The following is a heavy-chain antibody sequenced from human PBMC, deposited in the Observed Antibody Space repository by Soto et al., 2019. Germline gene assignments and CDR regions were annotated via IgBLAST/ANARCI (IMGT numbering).Heavy chain of an antibody. CDR2: IIPIFGTA. Sequence: QVQLVQSGAEVKKPGSSVKVSCKASGGTFSSYAISWVRQAPGQGLEWQGGIIPIFGTANYAQKVQGRVTITADESTSTAYIELSSVRSEDTAVYYCASGDYDFWSGPGGGMDVWGQGTTVTVSS. CDR3: ASGDYDFWSGPGGGMDV. J-gene: IGHJ6*02. D-gene: IGHD3-3*01. V-gene: IGHV1-69*12. CDR1: GGTFSSYA.